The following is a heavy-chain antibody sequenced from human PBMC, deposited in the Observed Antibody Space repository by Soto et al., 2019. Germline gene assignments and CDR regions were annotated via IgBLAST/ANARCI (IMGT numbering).Heavy chain of an antibody. D-gene: IGHD4-4*01. V-gene: IGHV3-23*01. J-gene: IGHJ6*02. Sequence: GGSLRLSCAASGFAFSNYAMTWVRQPPGKGLEWVSAVSGLGYSTYYADSVKGRFTISRANSNNTLHLQMNSLRAEDTAVYYCANPDNSNYGGYGLDVWGQGTTVTVSS. CDR2: VSGLGYST. CDR3: ANPDNSNYGGYGLDV. CDR1: GFAFSNYA.